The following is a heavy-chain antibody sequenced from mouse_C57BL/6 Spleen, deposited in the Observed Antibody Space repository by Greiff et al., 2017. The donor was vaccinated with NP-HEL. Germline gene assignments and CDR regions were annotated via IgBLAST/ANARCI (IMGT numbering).Heavy chain of an antibody. CDR3: ARSKITTVVSSFDV. CDR2: IDPSDSYT. D-gene: IGHD1-1*01. Sequence: QVQLQQPGAELVMPGASVKLSCKASGYTFTSYWMHWVKQRPGQGLEWIGEIDPSDSYTNYNQKLKGKSTLTVDKSSSTAYMQLSSLTSEDSAVYYCARSKITTVVSSFDVWGTGTTVTVSS. V-gene: IGHV1-69*01. CDR1: GYTFTSYW. J-gene: IGHJ1*03.